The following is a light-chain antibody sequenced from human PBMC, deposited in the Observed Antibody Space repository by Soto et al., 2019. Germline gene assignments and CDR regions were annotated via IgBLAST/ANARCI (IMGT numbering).Light chain of an antibody. CDR3: QVRESPGDRSAV. Sequence: SYELTQPPSVSVAPGQTASITCGGDNIGIKGVHWYKQKAGQAPELVVYSDRDRPSGIPGRFSGSNSGSTATLTISRVEAGDEADYYCQVRESPGDRSAVFGGGTKLTVL. J-gene: IGLJ3*02. CDR2: SDR. CDR1: NIGIKG. V-gene: IGLV3-21*02.